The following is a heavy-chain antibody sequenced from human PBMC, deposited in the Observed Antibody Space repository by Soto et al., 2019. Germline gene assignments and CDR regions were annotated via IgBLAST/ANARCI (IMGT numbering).Heavy chain of an antibody. CDR3: ARGCGGASCPYYMEV. Sequence: ASVKVSCKASGYTFTSYAVHWVRQAPGQRLEWMGWINAGNGNTKYSQKYQGRVTITRDTSATSAYMELSSLRSDDTAVYYCARGCGGASCPYYMEVWGKGTTVTVSS. CDR2: INAGNGNT. V-gene: IGHV1-3*01. CDR1: GYTFTSYA. D-gene: IGHD2-2*01. J-gene: IGHJ6*03.